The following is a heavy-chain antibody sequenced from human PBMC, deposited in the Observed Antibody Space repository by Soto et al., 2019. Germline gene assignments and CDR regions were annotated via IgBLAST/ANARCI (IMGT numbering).Heavy chain of an antibody. V-gene: IGHV3-21*01. D-gene: IGHD6-6*01. CDR1: GFTFSSYS. Sequence: ESGGGLVTPGGSLRLSCAASGFTFSSYSMNWVRQAPGKGLEWVSSISSSSSYIYYADSVKGRFTISRDNAKNSLYLQMNSLRAEDTAVYYCASSMYSSSSNYFDYWGQGTLVTVSS. CDR3: ASSMYSSSSNYFDY. CDR2: ISSSSSYI. J-gene: IGHJ4*02.